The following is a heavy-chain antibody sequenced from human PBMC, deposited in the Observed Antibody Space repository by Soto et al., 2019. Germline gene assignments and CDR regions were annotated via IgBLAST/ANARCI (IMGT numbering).Heavy chain of an antibody. CDR3: ATERGVPAAIV. D-gene: IGHD2-2*02. CDR1: GGTFSSYT. Sequence: QVQLVQSGAEVKKPGSSVRVSCKASGGTFSSYTISWVRQAPGQGLEWMGRIIPILGIANYAQKFQGRVTITADKSTSTAYMELSSLRSEDTAVYYCATERGVPAAIVWGQGTLVTVSS. J-gene: IGHJ4*02. CDR2: IIPILGIA. V-gene: IGHV1-69*02.